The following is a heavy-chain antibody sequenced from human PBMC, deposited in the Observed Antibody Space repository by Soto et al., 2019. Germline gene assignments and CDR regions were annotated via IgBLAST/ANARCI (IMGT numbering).Heavy chain of an antibody. V-gene: IGHV1-69*01. CDR1: GGNFSRNG. CDR3: ARASDSTWYNWFDP. CDR2: IIPIFGTT. D-gene: IGHD6-13*01. J-gene: IGHJ5*02. Sequence: QVQLVQPGAEVKKPGSSVKISCKTSGGNFSRNGISWVRQAPGQGLEWMGGIIPIFGTTNYAHKFRGRVTVTADESTGTVYMVMNSLRSEDTAVYYCARASDSTWYNWFDPWSQGTLVTVSS.